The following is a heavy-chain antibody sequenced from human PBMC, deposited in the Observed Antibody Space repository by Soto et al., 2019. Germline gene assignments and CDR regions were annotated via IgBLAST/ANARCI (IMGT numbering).Heavy chain of an antibody. D-gene: IGHD3-22*01. J-gene: IGHJ3*02. V-gene: IGHV1-69*13. CDR1: GGTFSSYA. CDR3: ARDLPRSYYYDSSGYYPDAFDI. CDR2: IIPILGTA. Sequence: SVKVSCKVSGGTFSSYAISWVRQAPGQRLEWMGGIIPILGTANYAQKFQGRVTITADESTSTAYMELSSLRSEDTAVYYCARDLPRSYYYDSSGYYPDAFDIWGQGTMVTVSS.